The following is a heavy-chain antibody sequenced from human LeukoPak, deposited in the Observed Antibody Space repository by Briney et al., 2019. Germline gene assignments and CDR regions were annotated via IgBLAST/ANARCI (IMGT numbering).Heavy chain of an antibody. CDR1: ALPPSNYA. D-gene: IGHD2-2*01. V-gene: IGHV3-23*01. CDR3: AKQRGSTSYYCFDY. Sequence: GGSLRLSCAASALPPSNYAVSWVRQAPGKGLEWVSVISGSGGSTYYADSVKGRFTISRDNSKNTLYLQMNSLRAEDTALYYCAKQRGSTSYYCFDYWGQGTLVTVSS. J-gene: IGHJ4*02. CDR2: ISGSGGST.